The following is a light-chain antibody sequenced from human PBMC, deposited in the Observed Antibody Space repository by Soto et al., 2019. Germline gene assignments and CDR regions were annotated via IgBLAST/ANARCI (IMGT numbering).Light chain of an antibody. V-gene: IGLV2-14*01. CDR3: SSYTSSSTLSV. J-gene: IGLJ1*01. CDR2: DVS. CDR1: SSDVGGYNY. Sequence: QSALTQPASVSGSPGQSITISCTGTSSDVGGYNYVSWYQQHPGKAPKLMIYDVSNRPSGGSNRFSGSKSGNTASLTISGLQAEDEADYYCSSYTSSSTLSVFGTGTKVTVL.